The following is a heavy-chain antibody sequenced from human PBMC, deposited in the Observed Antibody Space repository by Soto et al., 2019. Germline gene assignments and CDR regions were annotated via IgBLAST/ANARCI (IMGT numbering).Heavy chain of an antibody. CDR2: IIPILGIA. J-gene: IGHJ6*03. CDR1: GGTFSSYT. D-gene: IGHD2-2*01. Sequence: QVQLVQSGAEVKKPGSSVKVSCKASGGTFSSYTISWVRQAPGQGLEWMGRIIPILGIANYAQKSQGRVTITADKSTSTAYMELSSLRSEDTAVYYCASPRYCSSTSCYQDDYYYYYYMDVWGKGTTVTVSS. CDR3: ASPRYCSSTSCYQDDYYYYYYMDV. V-gene: IGHV1-69*02.